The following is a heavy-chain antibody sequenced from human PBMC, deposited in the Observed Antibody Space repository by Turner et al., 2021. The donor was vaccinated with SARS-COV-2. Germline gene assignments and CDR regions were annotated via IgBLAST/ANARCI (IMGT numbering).Heavy chain of an antibody. Sequence: QVQLVESGGGVVQPGRSLRLSCAASGFTFSSYGMPWVRQAPGKGLEWVAVISYDGSNKYYADSVKGRFTISRDNSKKTVYLQMNSLRAEDTAVYYCAKGGSGSYYTHFDYWGQGTLVTVSS. D-gene: IGHD3-10*01. CDR1: GFTFSSYG. V-gene: IGHV3-30*18. J-gene: IGHJ4*02. CDR3: AKGGSGSYYTHFDY. CDR2: ISYDGSNK.